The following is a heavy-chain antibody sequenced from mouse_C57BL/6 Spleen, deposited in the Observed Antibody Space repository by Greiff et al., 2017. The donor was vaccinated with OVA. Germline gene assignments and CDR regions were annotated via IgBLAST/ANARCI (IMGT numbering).Heavy chain of an antibody. CDR1: GYTFTSYW. Sequence: QVQLQQPGAELVKPGASVKLSCKASGYTFTSYWMQWVKQRPGQGLEWIGEIDPSDSYTNYNQKFKGKATLTVDTSSSTAYMQLSSLTSEDSAVYYCASQEGDYYGSSYGPWFACWGQGTLVTVSA. J-gene: IGHJ3*01. V-gene: IGHV1-50*01. D-gene: IGHD1-1*01. CDR3: ASQEGDYYGSSYGPWFAC. CDR2: IDPSDSYT.